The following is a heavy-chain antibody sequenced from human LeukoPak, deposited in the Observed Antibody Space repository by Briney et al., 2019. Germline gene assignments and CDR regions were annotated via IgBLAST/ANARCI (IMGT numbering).Heavy chain of an antibody. CDR2: IWYDGSNK. J-gene: IGHJ6*03. CDR1: GFTFSSYG. D-gene: IGHD2-2*02. V-gene: IGHV3-33*06. CDR3: AKVWGDIVVVPAAIKGPYYYYYMDV. Sequence: GGSLRLSCAASGFTFSSYGMHWVRQAPGKGLEWVAVIWYDGSNKYYADSVKGRFTISRDNSKNTLYLQMNSLRAEDTAVYYCAKVWGDIVVVPAAIKGPYYYYYMDVWGKGTTVTVSS.